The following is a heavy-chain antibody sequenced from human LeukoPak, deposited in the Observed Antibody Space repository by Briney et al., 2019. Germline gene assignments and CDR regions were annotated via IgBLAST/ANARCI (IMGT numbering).Heavy chain of an antibody. CDR3: ARGYTYHDY. Sequence: GGALRLSCAASGFTFSTYGMTWVRQAPGKGLEWVSGISGSGGVTYYADSVKGRFTISRDNSKNTLYLQVNSLRAEDTAVYYCARGYTYHDYWGQGTLVTVSS. CDR2: ISGSGGVT. V-gene: IGHV3-23*01. CDR1: GFTFSTYG. J-gene: IGHJ4*02. D-gene: IGHD5-18*01.